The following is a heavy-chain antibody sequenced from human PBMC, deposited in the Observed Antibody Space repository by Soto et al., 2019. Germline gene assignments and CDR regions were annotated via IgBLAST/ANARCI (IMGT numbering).Heavy chain of an antibody. J-gene: IGHJ3*02. CDR2: IYHSGST. D-gene: IGHD3-22*01. V-gene: IGHV4-34*01. CDR3: ARGSKEGYYYDSSGYYGNAFDI. CDR1: GGSFSGYY. Sequence: SETLSLTCAVYGGSFSGYYWTWIRQTPGKGLEWIGYIYHSGSTYYNPSLKSRVTISVDRSKNQFSLKLSSVTAADTAVYYCARGSKEGYYYDSSGYYGNAFDIWCQGTMVTVSS.